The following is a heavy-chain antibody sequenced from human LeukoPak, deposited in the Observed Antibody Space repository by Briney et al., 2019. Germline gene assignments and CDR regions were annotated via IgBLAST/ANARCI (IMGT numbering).Heavy chain of an antibody. CDR1: GFTFSSYW. D-gene: IGHD6-13*01. CDR3: ARDQWLNTLAAAGYYYGMDV. V-gene: IGHV3-7*01. J-gene: IGHJ6*02. CDR2: IKQDGSEK. Sequence: PGGSLRLSCAASGFTFSSYWMSWVRQAPGKGLEWVANIKQDGSEKYYVDSVKGRFTISRDNAKNSLYLQMNRLRAEDTAVYYCARDQWLNTLAAAGYYYGMDVWGQGTTVTVSS.